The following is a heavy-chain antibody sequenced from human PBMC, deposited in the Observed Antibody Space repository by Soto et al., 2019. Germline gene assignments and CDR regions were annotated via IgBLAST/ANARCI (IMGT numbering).Heavy chain of an antibody. J-gene: IGHJ3*02. V-gene: IGHV4-31*03. CDR3: ARDVSLEKDPDYYYDSSGYGAFDI. CDR2: IYYSGTT. CDR1: GGSISRGGWY. D-gene: IGHD3-22*01. Sequence: KPSETLSLTCTVSGGSISRGGWYWSWIRQHPGKDLEWIGNIYYSGTTFYNPSLKSRVTISVDTSKNQFSLKLSSVTAADTAVYYCARDVSLEKDPDYYYDSSGYGAFDIWGRGTMVTVSS.